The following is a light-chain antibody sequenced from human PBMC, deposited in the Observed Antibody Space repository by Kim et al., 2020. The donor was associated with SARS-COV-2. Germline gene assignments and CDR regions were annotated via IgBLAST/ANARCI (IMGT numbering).Light chain of an antibody. Sequence: DSQMTQSPSSLSASVGDRVTITCRASQNIITYLNWYQQKPGKAPKILIYTASSLQHGVPSRFSGSGSGAAFTITLSSLQPVVFSSSFCPPRSFPPLSFGQVTKLEI. V-gene: IGKV1-39*01. CDR3: PPRSFPPLS. J-gene: IGKJ2*01. CDR1: QNIITY. CDR2: TAS.